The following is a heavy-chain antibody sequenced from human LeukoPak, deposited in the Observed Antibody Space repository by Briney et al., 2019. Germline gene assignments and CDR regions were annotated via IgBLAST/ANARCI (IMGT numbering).Heavy chain of an antibody. CDR3: ARDFHRRVYDSSGYSPY. CDR1: GFTFSSYS. Sequence: GGSLRLSCAASGFTFSSYSMNWGRQAPGKGLECVSYISSSSSTIYYADSVKGRFTISRDNAKNSLYLQMNSLRAEDTAVYYCARDFHRRVYDSSGYSPYWGQGTLVTVSS. V-gene: IGHV3-48*01. D-gene: IGHD3-22*01. CDR2: ISSSSSTI. J-gene: IGHJ4*02.